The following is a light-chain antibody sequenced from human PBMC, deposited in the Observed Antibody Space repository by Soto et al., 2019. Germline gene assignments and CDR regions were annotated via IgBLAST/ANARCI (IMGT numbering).Light chain of an antibody. CDR2: WAS. CDR1: QSVLYSSSNKDY. V-gene: IGKV4-1*01. Sequence: EIVMTQSPDSLAVSLGERATINCKSSQSVLYSSSNKDYLAWYQQKPGQPPKLLFYWASTRESGVPDRFSGSGSGTDFNFTISSLQAEDVAMYYCQQYYNTPLTFGGGTKVEIE. CDR3: QQYYNTPLT. J-gene: IGKJ4*01.